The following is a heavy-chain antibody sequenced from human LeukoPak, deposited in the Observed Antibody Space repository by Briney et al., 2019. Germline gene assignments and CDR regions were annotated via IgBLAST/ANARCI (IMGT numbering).Heavy chain of an antibody. V-gene: IGHV3-48*01. J-gene: IGHJ5*02. D-gene: IGHD4-17*01. CDR3: ARLYGGLDP. CDR2: ISSSSSTI. Sequence: GGSLRLSCAASGFTFSSYSMNWVRQAPGKGLEWVSYISSSSSTIYYADSVKGRFTISRDNAKNSLYLQMNSLRVEDTAVYYCARLYGGLDPWGQGTLVTVSS. CDR1: GFTFSSYS.